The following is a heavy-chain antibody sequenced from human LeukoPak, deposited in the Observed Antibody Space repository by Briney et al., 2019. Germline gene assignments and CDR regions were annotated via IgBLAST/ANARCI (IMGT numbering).Heavy chain of an antibody. CDR1: GFTFSSYW. CDR3: ARGGGLVRTRAFFDY. D-gene: IGHD6-6*01. J-gene: IGHJ4*02. V-gene: IGHV3-21*01. Sequence: GGXXRLSCAASGFTFSSYWMSWVRQAPGKGLEWVSSISSSSSHIYYADSVKGRFTISRDNDKNSLYLQMNSLRAEDTAVYYCARGGGLVRTRAFFDYWGQGTLVTVSS. CDR2: ISSSSSHI.